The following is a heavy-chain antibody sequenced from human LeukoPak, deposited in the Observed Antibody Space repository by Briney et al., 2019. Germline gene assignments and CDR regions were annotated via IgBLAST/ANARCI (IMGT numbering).Heavy chain of an antibody. D-gene: IGHD1-26*01. J-gene: IGHJ4*02. V-gene: IGHV3-7*01. CDR2: VKQDGSEK. Sequence: SGGSLRLSCAASGFTFSSYWMSWVRQAPGKGLEWVANVKQDGSEKYYVDSVKGRFTISRDNAENSLYLQMNSLRAEDTAVYYCARGPGKKWELLGLYYFDYWGQGTLVTVPS. CDR1: GFTFSSYW. CDR3: ARGPGKKWELLGLYYFDY.